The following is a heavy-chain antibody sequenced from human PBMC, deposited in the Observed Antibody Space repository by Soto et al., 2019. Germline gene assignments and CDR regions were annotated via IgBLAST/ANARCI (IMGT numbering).Heavy chain of an antibody. CDR3: ASRKSYYAPFDY. D-gene: IGHD3-22*01. J-gene: IGHJ4*02. Sequence: SETLSLTCAVYGGSFSGYYWSWIRQPPGKGLEWIGEINHSGSTNYNPSLKSRVTISVDTSKNQFSRKLSSVTAADTAVYYCASRKSYYAPFDYWGQGTLVTVSS. CDR1: GGSFSGYY. CDR2: INHSGST. V-gene: IGHV4-34*01.